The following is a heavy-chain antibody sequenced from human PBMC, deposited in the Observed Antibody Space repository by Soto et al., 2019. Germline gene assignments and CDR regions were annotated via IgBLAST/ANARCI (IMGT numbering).Heavy chain of an antibody. CDR3: ASLYGSGSYFGYYYGMDV. V-gene: IGHV3-11*01. CDR2: ISSSGSTI. Sequence: QVQLVESGGGLVKPGGSLRLSCAASGFTFSDYYMSWIRQAPGKGLEWVSYISSSGSTIYYADSVKGRFTISRDNAKNSLYLQMNSLRAGETAVYYCASLYGSGSYFGYYYGMDVWGQGTTVTVSS. D-gene: IGHD3-10*01. CDR1: GFTFSDYY. J-gene: IGHJ6*02.